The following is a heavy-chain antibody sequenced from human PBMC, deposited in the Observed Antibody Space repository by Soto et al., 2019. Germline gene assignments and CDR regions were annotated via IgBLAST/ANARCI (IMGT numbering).Heavy chain of an antibody. CDR3: ARRIYGDWYFDL. Sequence: QVQLQESGPGLVKPSGTLSLTCAVSGDSTSNSNWWSWVRQPPGKGLEWIGEAHYSGSTNYNPSLKSRVSISIDMSKNQSSLKLSSVTAADTAVYYCARRIYGDWYFDLWGRGTLVTVTS. J-gene: IGHJ2*01. CDR2: AHYSGST. V-gene: IGHV4-4*02. CDR1: GDSTSNSNW. D-gene: IGHD3-16*01.